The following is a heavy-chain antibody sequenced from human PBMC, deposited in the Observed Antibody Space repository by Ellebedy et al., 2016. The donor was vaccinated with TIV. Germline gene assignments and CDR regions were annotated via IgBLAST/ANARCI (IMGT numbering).Heavy chain of an antibody. J-gene: IGHJ3*02. Sequence: ASVKVSCXASGYTFTSYYMHWVRQAPGQGLEWMGIINPSGGSTSYAQKFQGRVTMTRDTSTSTVYMELSSLRSEDTAVYYCARQWLLNDAFDIWGQGTMVTVSS. CDR1: GYTFTSYY. V-gene: IGHV1-46*01. CDR2: INPSGGST. CDR3: ARQWLLNDAFDI. D-gene: IGHD3-22*01.